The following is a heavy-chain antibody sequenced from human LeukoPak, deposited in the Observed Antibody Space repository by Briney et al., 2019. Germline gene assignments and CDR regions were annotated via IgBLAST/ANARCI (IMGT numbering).Heavy chain of an antibody. J-gene: IGHJ4*02. V-gene: IGHV3-11*01. CDR2: ISSSGSTI. CDR3: ARDDFWSGYYIYD. CDR1: GFSFSTYA. D-gene: IGHD3-3*01. Sequence: GGSLRLSCAASGFSFSTYAMTWIRQAPGKGLEWVSYISSSGSTIYYADSVKGRFTISRDNAKNSLYLQMNSLRAEDTAVYYCARDDFWSGYYIYDWGQGTLVTVSS.